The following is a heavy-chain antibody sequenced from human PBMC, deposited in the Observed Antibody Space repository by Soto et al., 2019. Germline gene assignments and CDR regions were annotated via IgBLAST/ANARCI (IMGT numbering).Heavy chain of an antibody. J-gene: IGHJ4*02. V-gene: IGHV1-69*01. CDR1: GGIFKNFD. Sequence: QVHLVQSGSEVKRPGSSVKVSCKTSGGIFKNFDIGWVRQSPGQGLEWMGEIIPLFNATNYAQKFRGRVTVTADESTRTAYMELTRLTYDDTAVYLCAINAERNAQKFDFWGQGTLVTVSS. CDR3: AINAERNAQKFDF. CDR2: IIPLFNAT. D-gene: IGHD2-2*01.